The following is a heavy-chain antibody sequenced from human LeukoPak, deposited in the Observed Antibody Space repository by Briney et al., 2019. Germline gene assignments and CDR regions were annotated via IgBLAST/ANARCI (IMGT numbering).Heavy chain of an antibody. V-gene: IGHV4-39*01. CDR3: ARHGGYDSLLLDGMDV. CDR1: GGSISSSSYY. J-gene: IGHJ6*02. CDR2: IYYSGST. Sequence: SETLSLTCTVSGGSISSSSYYWGWTRQPPGKGLEWIGSIYYSGSTYYNPSLKSRVTISVDTSKNQFSLKLSSVTAADTAVYYCARHGGYDSLLLDGMDVWGQGTTVTVSS. D-gene: IGHD3-22*01.